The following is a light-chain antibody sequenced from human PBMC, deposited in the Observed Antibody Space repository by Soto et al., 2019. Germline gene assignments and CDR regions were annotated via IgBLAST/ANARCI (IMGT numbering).Light chain of an antibody. CDR2: EVT. Sequence: LTQPASVSGSPGQSITISCTGTSSDVGGYNYVSWYQHHPGKAPKLIIYEVTNRPSGVSNRFSGSKSGNTASLTISGLQAEDESDYYCISYTSGTSPYVFGTGTKVTVL. CDR1: SSDVGGYNY. J-gene: IGLJ1*01. V-gene: IGLV2-14*01. CDR3: ISYTSGTSPYV.